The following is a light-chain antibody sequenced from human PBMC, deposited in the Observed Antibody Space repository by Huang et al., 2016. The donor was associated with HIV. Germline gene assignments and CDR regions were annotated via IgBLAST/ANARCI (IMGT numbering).Light chain of an antibody. CDR3: QQFYTTPLT. CDR1: QSVLYSSTNKNY. J-gene: IGKJ2*01. Sequence: DIVMTQSPESLAVSLGERATINCKSSQSVLYSSTNKNYLTWYQQKPGQPPKLLIYWASTRDSGLPDRFSGSGSGTDFTLTISSLQAEDVAVYYCQQFYTTPLTFGQGTKLEIK. V-gene: IGKV4-1*01. CDR2: WAS.